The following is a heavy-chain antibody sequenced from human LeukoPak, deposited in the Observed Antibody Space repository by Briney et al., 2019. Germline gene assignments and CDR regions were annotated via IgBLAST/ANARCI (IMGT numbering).Heavy chain of an antibody. D-gene: IGHD2-15*01. CDR2: IGAYNGDT. J-gene: IGHJ4*02. Sequence: GASVKVSCKPSGYTFTSFGISWVRQAPGQGLEWMGWIGAYNGDTNYAQKFQGRVTMTTDTSTSTAYMDLRSLRSDDTAVYYCTRDHCSGGNCPSFDYWGQGTLVTVSS. CDR1: GYTFTSFG. CDR3: TRDHCSGGNCPSFDY. V-gene: IGHV1-18*04.